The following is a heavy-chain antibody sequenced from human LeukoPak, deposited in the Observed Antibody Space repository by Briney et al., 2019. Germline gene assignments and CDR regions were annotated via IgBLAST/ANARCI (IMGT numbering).Heavy chain of an antibody. J-gene: IGHJ4*02. CDR2: INQDGSEK. D-gene: IGHD2-2*01. Sequence: QPGGSLRLSCAASGFTFSSHWMSWVRQAPGRGLEWVANINQDGSEKHYVDSVKGRFTISRDNAKNSLYLQVNSLRAEDTAVYFCARDGVAPGIYFDHWGQGTLGTVSS. CDR3: ARDGVAPGIYFDH. V-gene: IGHV3-7*04. CDR1: GFTFSSHW.